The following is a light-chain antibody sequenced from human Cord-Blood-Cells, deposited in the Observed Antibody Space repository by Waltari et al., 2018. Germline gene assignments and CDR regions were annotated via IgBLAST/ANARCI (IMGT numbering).Light chain of an antibody. CDR3: QHKT. CDR2: KAS. V-gene: IGKV1-5*03. J-gene: IGKJ1*01. CDR1: QSISSW. Sequence: DIQMTQSPSTLSASVGDRVTITCRASQSISSWLAWYQQKPGKAPKLLIYKASSLESGVPSRFSDSGSGTEFTLTISSLQPDDFATYYCQHKTFGQGTKVEIK.